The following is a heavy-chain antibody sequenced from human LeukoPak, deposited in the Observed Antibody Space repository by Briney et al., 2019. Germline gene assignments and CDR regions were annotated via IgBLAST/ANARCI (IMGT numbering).Heavy chain of an antibody. CDR1: GYTFTSYG. CDR2: INAYSGNT. CDR3: ARGGYSYGFTGDY. J-gene: IGHJ4*02. Sequence: ASVKVSCKASGYTFTSYGFNWVRQAPGQGLEWMGWINAYSGNTSYAQELQGRVTMTTDTSTSTAYMELRSLRSDDTAVYYCARGGYSYGFTGDYWGQGTLVTVSS. D-gene: IGHD5-18*01. V-gene: IGHV1-18*04.